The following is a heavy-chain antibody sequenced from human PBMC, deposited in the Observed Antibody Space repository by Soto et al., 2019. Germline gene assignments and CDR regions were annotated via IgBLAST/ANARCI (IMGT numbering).Heavy chain of an antibody. CDR3: AKDFHPNGSGSRPCDY. D-gene: IGHD3-10*01. J-gene: IGHJ4*02. CDR2: ISGSGGST. CDR1: GLTFSSYA. Sequence: TGGSLRLSCAASGLTFSSYAMSWVRQAPGKGLEWVSAISGSGGSTYYADSVKGRFTISRDNSKNTLYLQMNSLRAEDTAVYYCAKDFHPNGSGSRPCDYWGQGTLVTVSS. V-gene: IGHV3-23*01.